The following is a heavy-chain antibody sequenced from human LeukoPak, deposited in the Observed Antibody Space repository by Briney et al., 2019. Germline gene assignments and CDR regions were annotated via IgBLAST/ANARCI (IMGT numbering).Heavy chain of an antibody. Sequence: ASVKVSCKASGYIFSTYGINWVRQAPGQGLEWMGWISAYNGDTNYAQKFQGWVTMTRDTSISTAYMELSRLRSDDTAVYYCARASIDYGDYVFDYWGQGTLVTVSS. D-gene: IGHD4-17*01. CDR3: ARASIDYGDYVFDY. J-gene: IGHJ4*02. CDR1: GYIFSTYG. CDR2: ISAYNGDT. V-gene: IGHV1-18*01.